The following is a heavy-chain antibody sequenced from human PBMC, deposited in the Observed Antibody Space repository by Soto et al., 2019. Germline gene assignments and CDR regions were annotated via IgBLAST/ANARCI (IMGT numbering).Heavy chain of an antibody. Sequence: PSETLSLTCTVSGGSISSYYWSWIRQPAGKGLEWIGRIYTSGSTNYNPSLKSRVTMSVDTSKNQFSLKLSSVTAADTAVYYCAREDPHDILTRGGDWFDPWGQGTLVTVSS. V-gene: IGHV4-4*07. CDR3: AREDPHDILTRGGDWFDP. CDR1: GGSISSYY. CDR2: IYTSGST. J-gene: IGHJ5*02. D-gene: IGHD3-9*01.